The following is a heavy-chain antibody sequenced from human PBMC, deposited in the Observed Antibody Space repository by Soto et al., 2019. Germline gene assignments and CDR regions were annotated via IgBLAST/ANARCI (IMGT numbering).Heavy chain of an antibody. D-gene: IGHD3-3*02. CDR3: ASSPPHLSAPYDY. Sequence: PGESLKISCKGSGYSFTSYWIGWVRQMPGKGLEWMGIIYPGDSDTRYSPSFQGQVTISADKSISTAYLQWSSLKASDTAMYYCASSPPHLSAPYDYWGQGTLVTVSS. CDR2: IYPGDSDT. CDR1: GYSFTSYW. V-gene: IGHV5-51*01. J-gene: IGHJ4*02.